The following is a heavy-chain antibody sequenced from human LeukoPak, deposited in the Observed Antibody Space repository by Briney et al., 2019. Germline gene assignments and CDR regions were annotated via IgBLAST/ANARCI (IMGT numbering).Heavy chain of an antibody. V-gene: IGHV3-23*01. D-gene: IGHD3-22*01. J-gene: IGHJ4*02. CDR3: ARHDSSGYYPSHFDY. CDR2: ISGSGGST. CDR1: GFTFSSYA. Sequence: GGSLRLSCAASGFTFSSYAMSWVRQAPGKGLEWVSAISGSGGSTYYADSVKGRFTISRDNSKNTLYLQMNSLRAEDTAVYYCARHDSSGYYPSHFDYWGQGTLVTVSS.